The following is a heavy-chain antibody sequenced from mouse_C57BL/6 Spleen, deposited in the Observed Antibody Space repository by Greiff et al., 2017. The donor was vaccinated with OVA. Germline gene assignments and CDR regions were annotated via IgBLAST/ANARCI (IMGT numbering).Heavy chain of an antibody. V-gene: IGHV1-61*01. J-gene: IGHJ1*03. D-gene: IGHD1-1*01. CDR3: ALSEGIRSYWYFDV. Sequence: QVQLQQPGAELVRPGSSVKLSCKASGYTFTSYWMDWVKQRPGQGLEWIGNIYPSDSETHYNQKFKDKATLTVAKSSSTAYMQLSSLTSEDSAVYYCALSEGIRSYWYFDVWGTGTTVTVSS. CDR1: GYTFTSYW. CDR2: IYPSDSET.